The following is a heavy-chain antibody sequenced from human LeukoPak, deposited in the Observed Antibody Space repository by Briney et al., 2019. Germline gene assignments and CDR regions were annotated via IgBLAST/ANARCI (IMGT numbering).Heavy chain of an antibody. J-gene: IGHJ3*02. Sequence: GGSLRLSCVVSGFTFSSYWMSWVRQAPGKGLEWVSAISGSGGSTYYADSVKGRFTISRDNAKNSLYLQMNSLRAEDTAVYYCARAPYYDFWSGRDAFDIWGQGTMVTVSS. CDR2: ISGSGGST. D-gene: IGHD3-3*01. V-gene: IGHV3-23*01. CDR3: ARAPYYDFWSGRDAFDI. CDR1: GFTFSSYW.